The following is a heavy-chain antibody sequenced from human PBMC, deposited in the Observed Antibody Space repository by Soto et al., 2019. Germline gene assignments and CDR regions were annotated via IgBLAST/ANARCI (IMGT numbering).Heavy chain of an antibody. CDR1: GGSVSSRTYY. CDR2: IDYSGST. CDR3: ASVPYYDFWSGSRSPSYYYYGIDV. V-gene: IGHV4-39*01. D-gene: IGHD3-3*01. Sequence: PSETLSLTCTVSGGSVSSRTYYWAWIRQSPGKGLEWIGNIDYSGSTYDNPSLKSRVIMSVDTSRNKFSLKLSSVTAADTAVYYCASVPYYDFWSGSRSPSYYYYGIDVWGQGTTVTVSS. J-gene: IGHJ6*02.